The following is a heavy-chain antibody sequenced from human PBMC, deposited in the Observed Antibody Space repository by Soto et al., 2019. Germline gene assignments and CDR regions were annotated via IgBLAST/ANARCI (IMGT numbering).Heavy chain of an antibody. CDR3: ARSRDSSGYSYDAFDI. V-gene: IGHV3-21*01. CDR1: GFTFSDYY. D-gene: IGHD3-22*01. CDR2: ISSSSSYI. Sequence: PGGSLRLSCAASGFTFSDYYIHWIRRAPGKGLEWVSSISSSSSYIYYADSVKGRFTISRDNAKNSLYLQMNSLRAEDTAVYYCARSRDSSGYSYDAFDIWGQGTMVTVSS. J-gene: IGHJ3*02.